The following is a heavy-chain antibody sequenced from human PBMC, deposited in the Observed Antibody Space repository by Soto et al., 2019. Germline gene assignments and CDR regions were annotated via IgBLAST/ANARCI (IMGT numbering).Heavy chain of an antibody. J-gene: IGHJ4*02. CDR3: ARGPRPESRDFDY. CDR1: SGSISSSNW. CDR2: IYHSGST. V-gene: IGHV4-4*02. Sequence: SETLSLTCAVSSGSISSSNWWSWVRQPPGKGLEWIGEIYHSGSTNYNPSLKSRVTISVDKSKNQFSLKLSSVTAADTAVYYCARGPRPESRDFDYWGQGTLVTVSS. D-gene: IGHD2-2*01.